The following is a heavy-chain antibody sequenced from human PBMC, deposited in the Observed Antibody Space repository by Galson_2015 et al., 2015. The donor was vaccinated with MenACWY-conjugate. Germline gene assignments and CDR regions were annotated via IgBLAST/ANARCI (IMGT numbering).Heavy chain of an antibody. J-gene: IGHJ5*02. CDR1: GVTVSANC. V-gene: IGHV3-53*01. CDR3: ARSTVGYGERWLHP. CDR2: LCSGTTT. Sequence: SLRLSCAVSGVTVSANCMSWVRQAPGKGLEWVSILCSGTTTRYADSVKGRFAISGDDFTNTVYLQMSSLRAEDTAMYYCARSTVGYGERWLHPWGQGIPVTVSS. D-gene: IGHD5-12*01.